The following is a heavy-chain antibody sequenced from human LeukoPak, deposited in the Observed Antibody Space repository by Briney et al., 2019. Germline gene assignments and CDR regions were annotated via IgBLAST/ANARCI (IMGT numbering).Heavy chain of an antibody. V-gene: IGHV3-30-3*01. J-gene: IGHJ6*03. CDR3: ARDPVCSSTSCRTTYMDV. D-gene: IGHD2-2*01. CDR2: ISYDGSNK. CDR1: GLTFSSYA. Sequence: PGGSLRLSCAASGLTFSSYAMHWVRQAPGKGLEWVAVISYDGSNKYYADSVKGRFTISGDNSKNTLYLQMNSLRAEDTAVYYCARDPVCSSTSCRTTYMDVWGKGTTVTVSS.